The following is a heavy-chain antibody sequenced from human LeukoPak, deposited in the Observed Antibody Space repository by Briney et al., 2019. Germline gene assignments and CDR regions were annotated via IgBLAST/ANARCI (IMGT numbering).Heavy chain of an antibody. V-gene: IGHV1-69*05. CDR3: ARDSDYYDSSDGYASDI. D-gene: IGHD3-22*01. Sequence: ASVKVSCKASGGTFSSYAISWVRQAPGQGLEWMGRIITIFGTANYAQKFQGRVTITTDESTSTAYMELSSLRSADTAVYYCARDSDYYDSSDGYASDIWGQGTMVTVSS. J-gene: IGHJ3*02. CDR1: GGTFSSYA. CDR2: IITIFGTA.